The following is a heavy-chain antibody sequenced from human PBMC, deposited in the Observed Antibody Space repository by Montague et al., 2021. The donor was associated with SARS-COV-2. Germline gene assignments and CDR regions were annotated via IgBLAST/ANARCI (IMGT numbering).Heavy chain of an antibody. J-gene: IGHJ4*02. CDR3: VRAGGFHNRPPV. V-gene: IGHV4-4*02. Sequence: ETLSLTCAVSGDSIMTTDCWSWVRQPPGKGLEWIGEIYQGASTNYNPFLKGRVTMSVDRSKNQVFLELYSVTAADTALYYCVRAGGFHNRPPVWGQGALVIVSS. CDR1: GDSIMTTDC. D-gene: IGHD4-23*01. CDR2: IYQGAST.